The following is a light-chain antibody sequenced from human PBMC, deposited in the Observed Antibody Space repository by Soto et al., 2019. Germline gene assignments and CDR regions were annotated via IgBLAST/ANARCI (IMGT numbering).Light chain of an antibody. V-gene: IGLV1-40*01. CDR1: SSNIGAGYD. J-gene: IGLJ1*01. CDR2: GNN. CDR3: QSYDSSLSGYV. Sequence: QSVLTQPPSASGAPGQRVTISCTGSSSNIGAGYDVHWYQQLPGTAPKLLIYGNNNRPSGVPDRFSGSKSGTSASLAITGLQAEDEADYYCQSYDSSLSGYVFGTGTKVTV.